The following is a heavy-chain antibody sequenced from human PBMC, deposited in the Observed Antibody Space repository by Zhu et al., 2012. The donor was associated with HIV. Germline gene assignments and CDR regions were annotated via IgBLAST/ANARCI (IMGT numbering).Heavy chain of an antibody. CDR1: GGSISSYY. V-gene: IGHV4-59*12. D-gene: IGHD3-10*01. Sequence: QVQLQESGPGLVKPSETLSLTCTVSGGSISSYYWSWIRQPPGKGLEWIGYIYYSGSTNYNPSLKSRVTISVDTSKNQFSLKLSSVTAADTAVYYCARDRYGSGSYYISLDYWGQGPWSPSPQ. CDR2: IYYSGST. J-gene: IGHJ4*02. CDR3: ARDRYGSGSYYISLDY.